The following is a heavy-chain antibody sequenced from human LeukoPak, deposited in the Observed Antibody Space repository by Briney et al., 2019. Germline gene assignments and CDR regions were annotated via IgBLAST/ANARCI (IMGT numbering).Heavy chain of an antibody. CDR3: ARVSLWFGELFPDDPFTDV. Sequence: PGRPLRPSRAASGFIFSNNAIHSVRHAPGNGREWVAVVSYDGTARYYTDSVKDRFSISRDNSKNTLDLQMNSLRTEDTAVYYCARVSLWFGELFPDDPFTDVWGQGTTVTVSS. J-gene: IGHJ6*02. CDR2: VSYDGTAR. CDR1: GFIFSNNA. V-gene: IGHV3-30*04. D-gene: IGHD3-10*01.